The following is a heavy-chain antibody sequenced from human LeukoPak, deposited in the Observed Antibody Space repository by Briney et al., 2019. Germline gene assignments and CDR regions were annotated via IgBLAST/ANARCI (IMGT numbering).Heavy chain of an antibody. CDR1: GGSISSYY. CDR2: IYYSGST. V-gene: IGHV4-59*12. CDR3: VRNFDSYNAFDI. D-gene: IGHD3-22*01. J-gene: IGHJ3*02. Sequence: PSETLSLTCTVSGGSISSYYWSWIRQPPGKGLEWIGYIYYSGSTNYNPSLKSRVTISVDTSKNQFSLKLSSATAADTAVYYCVRNFDSYNAFDIWGQGTMVTVSS.